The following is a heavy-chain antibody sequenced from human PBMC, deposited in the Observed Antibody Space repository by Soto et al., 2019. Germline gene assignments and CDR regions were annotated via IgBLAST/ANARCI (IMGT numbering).Heavy chain of an antibody. CDR2: ISYDGSNT. V-gene: IGHV3-30-3*01. Sequence: GSLRLSCAASGFTFKNCAMSWVRQAPGKGLEWVSVISYDGSNTYYADSVKGRFTISRDNSKNTLYLQMNSLRAEDTAVYYCARDGQRITMIVTSVYGMDVWGQGTTVTVSS. CDR3: ARDGQRITMIVTSVYGMDV. J-gene: IGHJ6*02. CDR1: GFTFKNCA. D-gene: IGHD3-22*01.